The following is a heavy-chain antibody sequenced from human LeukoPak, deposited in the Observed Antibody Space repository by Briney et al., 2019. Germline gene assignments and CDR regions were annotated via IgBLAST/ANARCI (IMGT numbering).Heavy chain of an antibody. V-gene: IGHV3-21*01. CDR1: GFTLSSYS. D-gene: IGHD3-22*01. CDR3: ARDRYDRSGYYDY. Sequence: GGSLRLSCAASGFTLSSYSMNWVRQAPGKGLEWVSSISSSSSYIHYTDSVKGRFTISRDNTKKSLYLRMNSLRAEDTAVYYCARDRYDRSGYYDYWGQGTLVTVSS. J-gene: IGHJ4*02. CDR2: ISSSSSYI.